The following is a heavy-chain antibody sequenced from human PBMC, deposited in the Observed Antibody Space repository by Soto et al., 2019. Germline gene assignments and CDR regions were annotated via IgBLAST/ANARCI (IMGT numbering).Heavy chain of an antibody. CDR3: ARGHYCSGGSCYGSYDYGMDV. CDR1: GYTFTGYY. V-gene: IGHV1-2*04. D-gene: IGHD2-15*01. Sequence: ASVKVSCKASGYTFTGYYMHWVRQARGQGLEWMGWINPNRGGTNYAQKFQGWVTMTRDTSISTAYMELSRLRSDDTDVYYCARGHYCSGGSCYGSYDYGMDVWDQGPRVTVSS. CDR2: INPNRGGT. J-gene: IGHJ6*02.